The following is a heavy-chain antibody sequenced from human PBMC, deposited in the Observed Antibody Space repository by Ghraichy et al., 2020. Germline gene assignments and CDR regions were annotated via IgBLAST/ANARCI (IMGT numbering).Heavy chain of an antibody. V-gene: IGHV2-5*02. CDR3: AHSGYSKGLDYYYYGMDV. D-gene: IGHD4-11*01. CDR1: GFSLSTSGVG. J-gene: IGHJ6*02. Sequence: SGPTLVKPTQTLTLTCTFSGFSLSTSGVGVGWIRQPPGKALEWLALIYWDDDKRYSPSLKSRLTITKDTSKNQVVLTMTNMDPVDTATYYCAHSGYSKGLDYYYYGMDVWGQGTTVTVSS. CDR2: IYWDDDK.